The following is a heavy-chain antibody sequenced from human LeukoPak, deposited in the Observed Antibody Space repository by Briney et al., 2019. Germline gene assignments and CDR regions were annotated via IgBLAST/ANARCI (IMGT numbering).Heavy chain of an antibody. V-gene: IGHV1-24*01. D-gene: IGHD3-10*01. CDR1: GYTLTELS. Sequence: ASVKVSSKVSGYTLTELSMHWVRQAPGKGLEWMGGFDPEDGETIYAQKFQGRVTMTEDTSTDTAYMELSSLRSEDTAVYYCAGRAVVRSRSRDYYYYYGMDVWGKGTTVTVSS. CDR2: FDPEDGET. J-gene: IGHJ6*04. CDR3: AGRAVVRSRSRDYYYYYGMDV.